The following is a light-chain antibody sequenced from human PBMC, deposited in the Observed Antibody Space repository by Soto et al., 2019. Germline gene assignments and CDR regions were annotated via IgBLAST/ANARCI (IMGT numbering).Light chain of an antibody. Sequence: DIQMTQSPCTLSASIGDRVTITCRASQSISTWLAWYQQKPGKAPNLLIYDASSLESGVPSRFSGSGSGTEFTLTISSLQPDDFAVYYCQQYNNWPPITFGQGTRLEIK. CDR3: QQYNNWPPIT. CDR1: QSISTW. CDR2: DAS. J-gene: IGKJ5*01. V-gene: IGKV1-5*01.